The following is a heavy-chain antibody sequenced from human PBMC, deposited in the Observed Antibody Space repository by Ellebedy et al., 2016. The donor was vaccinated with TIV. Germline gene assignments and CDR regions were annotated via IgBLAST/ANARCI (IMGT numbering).Heavy chain of an antibody. CDR2: INEDGGNT. CDR1: GLTFSDHY. Sequence: GGSLRLSCEASGLTFSDHYMDWVRQAPGKGLEWVSHINEDGGNTGYADSVKGRFTVSRDNSKNTLYLQMSSLRAEDSAVYYCAKKLENEYWGLGTLVSVSS. V-gene: IGHV3-74*01. CDR3: AKKLENEY. J-gene: IGHJ4*02. D-gene: IGHD1-1*01.